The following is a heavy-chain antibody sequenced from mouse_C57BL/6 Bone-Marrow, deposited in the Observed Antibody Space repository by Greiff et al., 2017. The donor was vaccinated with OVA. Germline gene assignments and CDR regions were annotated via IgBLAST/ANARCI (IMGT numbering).Heavy chain of an antibody. J-gene: IGHJ3*01. Sequence: QVQLQQPGAELVKPGASVKMSCKASGYTFTSYWITWVKQRPGQGLEWIGDIYPGSGSTNYNEKFKSKATLTVDTSSRTAYMQLSSLTSEDSAVYYCARSYYDYDPSFAYWGQGTLVTVSA. V-gene: IGHV1-55*01. CDR1: GYTFTSYW. D-gene: IGHD2-4*01. CDR3: ARSYYDYDPSFAY. CDR2: IYPGSGST.